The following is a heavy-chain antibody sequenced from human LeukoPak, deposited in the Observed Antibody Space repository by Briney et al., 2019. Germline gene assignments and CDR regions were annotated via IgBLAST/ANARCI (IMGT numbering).Heavy chain of an antibody. Sequence: PSQTLSLTCAISGDSVSSNSAAWNWIRQSPSRGLEWLGRTYYRSKWYNDYVVSVKSRITINPDTSKNQFSLQLNSVTPEDTVVYYCARSARLSSSFSSLDYWGQGTLVTVSS. D-gene: IGHD6-13*01. V-gene: IGHV6-1*01. CDR1: GDSVSSNSAA. CDR2: TYYRSKWYN. CDR3: ARSARLSSSFSSLDY. J-gene: IGHJ4*02.